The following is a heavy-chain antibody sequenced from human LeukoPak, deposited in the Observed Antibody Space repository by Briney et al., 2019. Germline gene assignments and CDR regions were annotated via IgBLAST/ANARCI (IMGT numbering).Heavy chain of an antibody. CDR3: ARDSSSITIFGVVIIPYDY. V-gene: IGHV1-18*01. CDR1: GYTFTSYG. D-gene: IGHD3-3*01. Sequence: ASVKVSCKASGYTFTSYGISWVRQAPGQGLEWMGWISAYNGNTNYAQKLQGRVTMTTDTSTSTAYMELRSLRSDDTAVYYCARDSSSITIFGVVIIPYDYWGQGTLVTVSS. CDR2: ISAYNGNT. J-gene: IGHJ4*02.